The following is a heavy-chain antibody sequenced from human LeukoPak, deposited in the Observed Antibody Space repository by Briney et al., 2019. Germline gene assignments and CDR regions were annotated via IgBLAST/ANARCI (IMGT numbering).Heavy chain of an antibody. J-gene: IGHJ4*02. Sequence: GGSLRLSCAVSGFTFSDHYMDWVRQAPGKGLEWVGRIRNKAKGYTTEYAASVKGRFTISGDDSKNSLYLQMNSLKTEDTAVYYCARGFNGLDSKVGENWGQGTLVTVSS. V-gene: IGHV3-72*01. D-gene: IGHD1-26*01. CDR1: GFTFSDHY. CDR3: ARGFNGLDSKVGEN. CDR2: IRNKAKGYTT.